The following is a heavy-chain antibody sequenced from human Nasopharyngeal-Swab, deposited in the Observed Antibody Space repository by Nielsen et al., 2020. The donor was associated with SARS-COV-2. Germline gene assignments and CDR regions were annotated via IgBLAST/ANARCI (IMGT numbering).Heavy chain of an antibody. CDR3: ARAGRYYYDSSGYYYDYYYYMDV. D-gene: IGHD3-22*01. Sequence: ASVKVSCKASGYTFTSYYMHWVRQAPGQGLEWMGRINPNSGGTNYAQKFQGRVTMTRDTSISTAYMELSRLRSDDTAVYYCARAGRYYYDSSGYYYDYYYYMDVWGKGTTVTVSS. CDR2: INPNSGGT. J-gene: IGHJ6*03. CDR1: GYTFTSYY. V-gene: IGHV1-2*06.